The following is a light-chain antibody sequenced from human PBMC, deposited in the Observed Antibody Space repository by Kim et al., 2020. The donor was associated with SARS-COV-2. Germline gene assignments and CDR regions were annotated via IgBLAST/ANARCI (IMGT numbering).Light chain of an antibody. CDR2: GKN. J-gene: IGLJ3*02. V-gene: IGLV3-19*01. CDR3: NSRDSSGPLR. CDR1: SLRSYY. Sequence: SSELTQDPAVSVALGQTVRITCQGDSLRSYYASWYQQKPGQAPVLVIYGKNNRPSGIPDRFSGSSSGNTASLTITGAQAEDEADYYCNSRDSSGPLRFGGGTKLTVL.